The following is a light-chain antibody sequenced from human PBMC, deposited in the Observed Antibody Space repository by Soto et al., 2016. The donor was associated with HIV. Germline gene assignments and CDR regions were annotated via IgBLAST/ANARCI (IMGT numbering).Light chain of an antibody. CDR3: QVWDNGSDHGDVI. Sequence: SYELTQPPSVSVAPGKTARITCGGNNIGTKDVHWYQQKPGQAPVLVVYDDSDRPSGIPERFSGSNSGNTATLTISRVEAGDEADYFCQVWDNGSDHGDVIFGGGTKLTVL. CDR1: NIGTKD. V-gene: IGLV3-21*03. CDR2: DDS. J-gene: IGLJ2*01.